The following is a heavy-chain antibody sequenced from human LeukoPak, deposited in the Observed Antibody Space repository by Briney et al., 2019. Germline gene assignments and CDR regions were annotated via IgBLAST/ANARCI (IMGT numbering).Heavy chain of an antibody. CDR1: GYTFTNYY. D-gene: IGHD4/OR15-4a*01. V-gene: IGHV1-2*02. CDR3: ARGRTMDGSTPPFEI. J-gene: IGHJ3*02. Sequence: ASVKVSCKASGYTFTNYYMHWVRQAPGQGLEWMGWIDPNTGDTNYSQNIQGRATMTRDTSINTAYMESTSLGSDDTAVYYCARGRTMDGSTPPFEIWGQGTMVTVSS. CDR2: IDPNTGDT.